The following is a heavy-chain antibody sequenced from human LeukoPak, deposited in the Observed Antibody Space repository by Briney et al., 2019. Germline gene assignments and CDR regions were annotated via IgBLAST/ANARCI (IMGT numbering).Heavy chain of an antibody. Sequence: SQTLSLTCTVSGGSLSSGSYYWGSVRQPAGTGLEWVGRIYTSGSTNYTPSLKSRVTISVDTSKNQFSLKLSSVTAADTAVYYCARVKNYDILTGEGDWFDPWGQGTLVTVSS. CDR1: GGSLSSGSYY. D-gene: IGHD3-9*01. CDR2: IYTSGST. CDR3: ARVKNYDILTGEGDWFDP. V-gene: IGHV4-61*02. J-gene: IGHJ5*02.